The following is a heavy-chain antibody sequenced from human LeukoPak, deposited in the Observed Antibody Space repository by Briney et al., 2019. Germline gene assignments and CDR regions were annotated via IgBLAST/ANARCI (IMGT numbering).Heavy chain of an antibody. Sequence: GGSLRLSCAASGFTFSNYAMTWVRQAPGKRLEWVAYVSGSGSTVYYADSVKGRFTVSRDNGKSSLYLQMNSLRVEDTALYYCVRQFASWGQGTLVTVSS. CDR2: VSGSGSTV. J-gene: IGHJ4*02. V-gene: IGHV3-48*01. CDR1: GFTFSNYA. CDR3: VRQFAS.